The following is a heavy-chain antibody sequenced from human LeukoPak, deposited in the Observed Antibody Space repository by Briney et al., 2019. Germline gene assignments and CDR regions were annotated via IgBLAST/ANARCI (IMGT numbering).Heavy chain of an antibody. J-gene: IGHJ4*02. CDR2: IYYSGST. CDR3: ARVGTYGSGSYLSWLDY. CDR1: GGSISSHY. V-gene: IGHV4-59*11. D-gene: IGHD3-10*01. Sequence: SETLSLTCTVSGGSISSHYWSRIRQTPGKGLEWIGYIYYSGSTNYNPSLKSRVTISVDTSKNQFSLKLSSVTAADTAVYYCARVGTYGSGSYLSWLDYWGQGTLVTVSS.